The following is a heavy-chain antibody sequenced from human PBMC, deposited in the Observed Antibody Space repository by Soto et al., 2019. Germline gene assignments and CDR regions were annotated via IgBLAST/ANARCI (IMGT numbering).Heavy chain of an antibody. D-gene: IGHD3-10*01. CDR1: GYTLTELS. V-gene: IGHV1-24*01. J-gene: IGHJ5*02. CDR3: ATLSTMVRGVIVIGWFDP. CDR2: FDPEDGET. Sequence: QVQLVQSGAEVKKPGASVKVSCKVSGYTLTELSMHWVRQAPGKGLEWMGGFDPEDGETIYAQKCQGRVTMTEDTSTDTAYMELSSLRSEDTAVYYCATLSTMVRGVIVIGWFDPWGQGTLVTVSS.